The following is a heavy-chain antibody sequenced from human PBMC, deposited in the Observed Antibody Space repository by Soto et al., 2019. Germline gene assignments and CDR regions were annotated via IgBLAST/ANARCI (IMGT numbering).Heavy chain of an antibody. CDR2: THQDETEK. CDR1: IHFSWLL. D-gene: IGHD3-10*02. Sequence: DVQLVESGGGLVQPGGVHETLLCSLWIHFSWLLDELGPPAPGKGLEWVANTHQDETEKYYADSVRGRFTISRDNAKNVLYLQMNRLRGEDTAVYYCALIGVRTLYNGLDVWGQGTTVTVSS. J-gene: IGHJ6*02. V-gene: IGHV3-7*01. CDR3: ALIGVRTLYNGLDV.